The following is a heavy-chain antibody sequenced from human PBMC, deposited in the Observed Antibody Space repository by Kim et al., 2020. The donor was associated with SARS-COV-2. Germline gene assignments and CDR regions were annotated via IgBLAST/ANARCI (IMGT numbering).Heavy chain of an antibody. D-gene: IGHD4-17*01. CDR3: ARVRTTLYYYGMDV. CDR2: ISAYNGNT. J-gene: IGHJ6*02. CDR1: GYTFTSYG. Sequence: ASVKVSCKASGYTFTSYGISWVRQAPGQGLEWMGWISAYNGNTNYAQKLQGRVTMTTDTYTSTAYMELRSLRSDDTAVYYCARVRTTLYYYGMDVWGQGTTVTVSS. V-gene: IGHV1-18*01.